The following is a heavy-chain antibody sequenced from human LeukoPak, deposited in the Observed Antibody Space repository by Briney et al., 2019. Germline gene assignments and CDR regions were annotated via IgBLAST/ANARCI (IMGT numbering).Heavy chain of an antibody. CDR1: GYTFTGYY. CDR3: ARGGSYDILTGYGYNWFDP. J-gene: IGHJ5*02. D-gene: IGHD3-9*01. V-gene: IGHV1-2*06. CDR2: INPNSGGT. Sequence: ASVKVSCKASGYTFTGYYMHWVRQAPGQGLELMGRINPNSGGTNYAQKFQGRVTMTRDTSISTAYMELSRLRSDDTAVYYCARGGSYDILTGYGYNWFDPWGQGTLVTVSS.